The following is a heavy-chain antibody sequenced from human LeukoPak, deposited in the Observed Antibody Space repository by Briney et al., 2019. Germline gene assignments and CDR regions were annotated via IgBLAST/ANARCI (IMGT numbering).Heavy chain of an antibody. CDR3: AKDNRRHYTSGPNPDSLH. Sequence: GGSLRLSCVVSGFTFSESWMSWVRQAPGKGLGWVASLNLDGSDKYYVDSVKGRFTISRDNAKNSLYLQMDSLRVGDTAFYYCAKDNRRHYTSGPNPDSLHWGQGALVTVSS. CDR1: GFTFSESW. CDR2: LNLDGSDK. D-gene: IGHD6-19*01. J-gene: IGHJ4*02. V-gene: IGHV3-7*03.